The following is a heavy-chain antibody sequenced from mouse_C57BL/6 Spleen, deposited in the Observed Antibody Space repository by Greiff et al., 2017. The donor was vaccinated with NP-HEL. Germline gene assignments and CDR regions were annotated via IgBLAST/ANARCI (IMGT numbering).Heavy chain of an antibody. D-gene: IGHD2-5*01. CDR3: ARRSYYSNYGGYFDV. V-gene: IGHV1-52*01. CDR1: GYTFTSYW. Sequence: QVQLQQPGAELVRPGSSVKLSCKASGYTFTSYWMHWVKQRPIQGLEWIGNIDPSDSETHYNQKFKDKATLTVDKSSSTAYMQLSSLTSEDSAVYYCARRSYYSNYGGYFDVWGTGTTVTVSS. CDR2: IDPSDSET. J-gene: IGHJ1*03.